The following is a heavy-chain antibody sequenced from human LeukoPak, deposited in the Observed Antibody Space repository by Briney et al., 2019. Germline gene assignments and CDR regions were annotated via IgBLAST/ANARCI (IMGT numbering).Heavy chain of an antibody. V-gene: IGHV3-64D*06. CDR3: VKDKGYYNGWYVAGFDY. CDR2: ISSNGGNT. D-gene: IGHD3-10*01. J-gene: IGHJ4*02. CDR1: GFTFNGYA. Sequence: GGSLRLSCLASGFTFNGYAMHWVRQASGKRLESVSAISSNGGNTNYADSVKGRFTISRDNSKNAVYLEMSSLKVEDTAVYYCVKDKGYYNGWYVAGFDYWGQGTLVTVSS.